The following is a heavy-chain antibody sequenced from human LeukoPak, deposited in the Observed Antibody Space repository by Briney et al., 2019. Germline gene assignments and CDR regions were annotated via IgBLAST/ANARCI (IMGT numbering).Heavy chain of an antibody. CDR3: ARGSSFDGYCSAGACDAGYYDS. V-gene: IGHV4-34*01. D-gene: IGHD2-15*01. CDR2: INHRGSS. CDR1: GESFSAYF. J-gene: IGHJ4*02. Sequence: SETLSLTCAVYGESFSAYFWNWIRQVPGKPLEYIGEINHRGSSHYNPSLKTRVTLSVDTSKNQFSLKLTSVTAAATAVYFCARGSSFDGYCSAGACDAGYYDSWGQGTPVTVSS.